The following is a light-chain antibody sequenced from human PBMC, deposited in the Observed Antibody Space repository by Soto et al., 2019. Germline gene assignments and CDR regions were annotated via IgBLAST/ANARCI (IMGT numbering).Light chain of an antibody. J-gene: IGLJ1*01. CDR3: SSYTNTNTLV. CDR1: NSDVGGYNF. V-gene: IGLV2-14*01. Sequence: QSALTQPAFVSGSPGQSITISCTGTNSDVGGYNFVSWYQQHPGKVPKLMIYDVTNRPSGVYNRFSGSKSGNTASLTISGLQAEDEADYYCSSYTNTNTLVFGTGTKLTVL. CDR2: DVT.